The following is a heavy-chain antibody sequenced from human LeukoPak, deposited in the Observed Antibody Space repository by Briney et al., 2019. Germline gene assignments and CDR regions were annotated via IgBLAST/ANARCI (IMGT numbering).Heavy chain of an antibody. CDR1: GYNFTGYY. J-gene: IGHJ3*02. D-gene: IGHD6-13*01. CDR3: AKAGAALRHAFDI. V-gene: IGHV1-2*02. Sequence: ASVKGSCKSSGYNFTGYYMHLVRQAPGPGLGLMGWINTNSGGTNYAQKFQGRVTMTRDTPISTAYIELSRLRSDDTAVYYCAKAGAALRHAFDIWGQGTRVTVSS. CDR2: INTNSGGT.